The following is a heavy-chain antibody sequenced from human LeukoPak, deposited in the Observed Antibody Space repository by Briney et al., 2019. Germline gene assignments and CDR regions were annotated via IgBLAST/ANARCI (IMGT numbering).Heavy chain of an antibody. V-gene: IGHV1-69*06. Sequence: ASVKVSCKASGGTFSSYAISWVRQAPGQGLEWMGGIIPIFGTANYAQKFQGRVTITADKSTSTAYMELSSLRSEDTAVYYCAREGRTYYDFWSGYYPFDCWGQGTLVTVSS. J-gene: IGHJ4*02. CDR2: IIPIFGTA. D-gene: IGHD3-3*01. CDR1: GGTFSSYA. CDR3: AREGRTYYDFWSGYYPFDC.